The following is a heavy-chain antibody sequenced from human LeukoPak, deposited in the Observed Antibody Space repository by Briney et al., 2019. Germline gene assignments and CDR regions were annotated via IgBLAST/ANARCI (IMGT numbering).Heavy chain of an antibody. CDR2: INHSGST. Sequence: SETLSLACAVYGGSFSGYYWSWIRQPLGKGLEWIGEINHSGSTNYDPSLKSRVTISVDTSKNQFSLKLSSVTAADTAVYYCARGGDLYYYYYMDVWGKGTTVTVSS. CDR3: ARGGDLYYYYYMDV. D-gene: IGHD3-16*01. J-gene: IGHJ6*03. V-gene: IGHV4-34*01. CDR1: GGSFSGYY.